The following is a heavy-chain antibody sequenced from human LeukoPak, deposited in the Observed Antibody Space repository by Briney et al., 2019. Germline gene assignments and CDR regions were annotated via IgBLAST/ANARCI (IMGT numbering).Heavy chain of an antibody. D-gene: IGHD3-3*01. CDR3: ARRNQYYDFWSGYFSYFDY. CDR1: GGSISSSSYY. J-gene: IGHJ4*02. CDR2: VYYSRST. V-gene: IGHV4-39*01. Sequence: PSETLSLTCTVSGGSISSSSYYWGWLRQPPGKGLEWIGSVYYSRSTYYNPSLKSRVTISVDTSKHQFSLKLSSVTAADTAVYYCARRNQYYDFWSGYFSYFDYWGQGTLVTVSS.